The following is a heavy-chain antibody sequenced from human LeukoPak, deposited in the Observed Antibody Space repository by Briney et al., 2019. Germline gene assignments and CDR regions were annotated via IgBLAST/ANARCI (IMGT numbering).Heavy chain of an antibody. J-gene: IGHJ4*02. D-gene: IGHD6-19*01. CDR3: AKDSRRLAVAGSDY. V-gene: IGHV3-30*18. Sequence: GGSLRLSCAASGFTFSSYGMHWVRQAPGKGLEWVAVISYDGSNKYYADSVKGRFTISRDNSKNTLYLQMNSLRAEDTAVYYCAKDSRRLAVAGSDYWGQGTLVTVSS. CDR1: GFTFSSYG. CDR2: ISYDGSNK.